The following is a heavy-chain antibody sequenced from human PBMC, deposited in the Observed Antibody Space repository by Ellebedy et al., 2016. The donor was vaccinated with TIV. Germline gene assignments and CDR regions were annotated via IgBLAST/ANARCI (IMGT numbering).Heavy chain of an antibody. CDR2: IYSGGST. CDR1: GFTVSSNY. D-gene: IGHD6-19*01. V-gene: IGHV3-53*01. CDR3: ARSVAGRIDY. Sequence: GESLKISXAASGFTVSSNYMSWVRQAPGKGLEWVSIIYSGGSTYYADSVKGRFTISRDNSKNTLYLQMNSLRAEDTAVYYCARSVAGRIDYWGQGALVTVSS. J-gene: IGHJ4*02.